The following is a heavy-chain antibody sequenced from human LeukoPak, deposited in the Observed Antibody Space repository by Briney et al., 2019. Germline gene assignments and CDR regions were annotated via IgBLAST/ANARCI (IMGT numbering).Heavy chain of an antibody. J-gene: IGHJ6*02. Sequence: GRSLRLSCAASGFTFSSYAMHWVRQAPGKGLEWVAVISYDGSKKYHADSVKGRLTISRDNSNKMQYLEMDSLRADVTAVYYCARGGDFWSCYKTHEYGLDVWGQGTTVTVSS. CDR2: ISYDGSKK. CDR1: GFTFSSYA. CDR3: ARGGDFWSCYKTHEYGLDV. V-gene: IGHV3-30-3*01. D-gene: IGHD3-3*01.